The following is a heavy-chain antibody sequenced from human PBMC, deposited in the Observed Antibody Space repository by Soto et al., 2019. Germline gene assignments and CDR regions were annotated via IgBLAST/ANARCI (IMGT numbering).Heavy chain of an antibody. CDR2: ISYDGSNK. CDR1: GFTFSSYG. CDR3: AILGANTVTTFDY. Sequence: QVQLVESGGGVVQPGRSLRLSCAASGFTFSSYGMHWVRQAPGKGLEWVAVISYDGSNKYYADSVKGRSTISRDNSKNTLYLQMNSLRAEDTAVYYCAILGANTVTTFDYWGQGTLVTVSS. D-gene: IGHD4-17*01. V-gene: IGHV3-30*03. J-gene: IGHJ4*02.